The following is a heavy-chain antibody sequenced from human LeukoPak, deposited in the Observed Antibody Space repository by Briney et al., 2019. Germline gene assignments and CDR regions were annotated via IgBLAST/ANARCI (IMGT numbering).Heavy chain of an antibody. CDR3: ARDPPYCSGGSCYSYSYMDV. J-gene: IGHJ6*03. Sequence: PGGSLRLSCAASGLTFSSYSMNWVRQAPGKGLEWVSYISSSSSTIYYADSVKGRFTISRDNAKNSLYLQMNSLRAEDTAVYYCARDPPYCSGGSCYSYSYMDVWGKGTTVTVSS. CDR1: GLTFSSYS. V-gene: IGHV3-48*01. D-gene: IGHD2-15*01. CDR2: ISSSSSTI.